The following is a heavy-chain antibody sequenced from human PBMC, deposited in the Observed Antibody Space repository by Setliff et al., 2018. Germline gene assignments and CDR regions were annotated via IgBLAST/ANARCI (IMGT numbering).Heavy chain of an antibody. CDR2: IYTSGST. CDR3: ARGRGYSYGSTFHYYYYGMDV. Sequence: SETLSLTCTVSGGSISSGSYYWSWIRQPAGKGLEWIGRIYTSGSTNYNPSLKSRVTISVDTSKNQFSLKLSSMTAADTAVYYCARGRGYSYGSTFHYYYYGMDVWGQGTTVTVSS. V-gene: IGHV4-61*02. D-gene: IGHD5-18*01. CDR1: GGSISSGSYY. J-gene: IGHJ6*02.